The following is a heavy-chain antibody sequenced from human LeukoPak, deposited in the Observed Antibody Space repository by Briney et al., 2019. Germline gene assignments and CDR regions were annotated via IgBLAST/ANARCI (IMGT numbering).Heavy chain of an antibody. CDR1: GFTFSSYA. V-gene: IGHV3-23*01. J-gene: IGHJ4*02. D-gene: IGHD3-10*01. CDR2: ISGSGGST. Sequence: PGGSLRLSCAASGFTFSSYAMSWVRQAPGKGLEWVSAISGSGGSTYYADSVKGRFTISRDNSKNTLYLQMNSLRAEDTAVYSCAKGHYGSGSYYYIDYWGQGTLVTVSS. CDR3: AKGHYGSGSYYYIDY.